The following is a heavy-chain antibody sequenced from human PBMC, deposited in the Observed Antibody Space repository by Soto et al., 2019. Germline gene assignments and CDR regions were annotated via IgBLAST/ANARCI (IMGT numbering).Heavy chain of an antibody. J-gene: IGHJ4*02. Sequence: PGGSLRLSCAASGFTFSSYSMNWVRQAPGKGLEWVSSISSSSSYIYYADSVKGRFTISRDNAKNSLYLQMNSLRAEDTAVYYCARVYLSLAIPEIFDYWGQGTLVTVSS. V-gene: IGHV3-21*01. CDR2: ISSSSSYI. CDR1: GFTFSSYS. D-gene: IGHD2-21*01. CDR3: ARVYLSLAIPEIFDY.